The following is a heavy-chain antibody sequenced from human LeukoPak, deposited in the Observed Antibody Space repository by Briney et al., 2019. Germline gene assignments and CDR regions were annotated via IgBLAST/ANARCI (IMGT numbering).Heavy chain of an antibody. CDR3: ARGIWYCSSTSCYQFDY. J-gene: IGHJ4*02. D-gene: IGHD2-2*01. V-gene: IGHV4-34*01. CDR1: GGSFSGYY. CDR2: VNHSGST. Sequence: NASETLSLTCAVYGGSFSGYYWSWIRQPPGKGLEWIGEVNHSGSTNYNPSLKSRVTISVDTSKNQFSLKLSSVTAADTAVYYCARGIWYCSSTSCYQFDYWGQGTLVTVSS.